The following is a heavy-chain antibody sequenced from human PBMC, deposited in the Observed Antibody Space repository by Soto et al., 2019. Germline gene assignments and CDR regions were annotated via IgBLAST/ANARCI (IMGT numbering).Heavy chain of an antibody. Sequence: SVKVSCKASGGTFSSYAFSWVRQAPGQGLEWMGGIIRIFHTPTYAQKFQGRVTITRDTSARTAYMELNSLRSEDTAVYYCASRGYDFWSGLDPWGQGTLVTVSS. CDR3: ASRGYDFWSGLDP. V-gene: IGHV1-69*05. J-gene: IGHJ5*02. CDR1: GGTFSSYA. D-gene: IGHD3-3*01. CDR2: IIRIFHTP.